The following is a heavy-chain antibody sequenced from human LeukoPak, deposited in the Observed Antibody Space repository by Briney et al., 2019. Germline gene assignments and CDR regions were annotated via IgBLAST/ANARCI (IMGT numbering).Heavy chain of an antibody. D-gene: IGHD5/OR15-5a*01. Sequence: GGSLRLSCAASGFTFSNFWMNWVRQAPGKGLEWVANIEQDGSVKHYVDSVKGRFTISRDNAKNSLYLQMDSLRAEDTAIYYCARVANAGYSVNWFDPWGQGTLVTVSS. CDR2: IEQDGSVK. CDR1: GFTFSNFW. CDR3: ARVANAGYSVNWFDP. V-gene: IGHV3-7*03. J-gene: IGHJ5*01.